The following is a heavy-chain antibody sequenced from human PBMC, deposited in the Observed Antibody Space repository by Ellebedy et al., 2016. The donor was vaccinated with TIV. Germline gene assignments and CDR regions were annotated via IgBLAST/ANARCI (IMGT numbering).Heavy chain of an antibody. J-gene: IGHJ3*01. CDR2: IGHDGSNK. CDR1: GITFSTHN. Sequence: PGGSLRLSCTASGITFSTHNLHRVRHAPGKGLEWVAVIGHDGSNKYYAASLEGRFTISRDNSKNKLYLQLNSLRPDDTAVYYCARVGWDLVAASDVWGHGTMVTVSS. D-gene: IGHD1-26*01. V-gene: IGHV3-33*01. CDR3: ARVGWDLVAASDV.